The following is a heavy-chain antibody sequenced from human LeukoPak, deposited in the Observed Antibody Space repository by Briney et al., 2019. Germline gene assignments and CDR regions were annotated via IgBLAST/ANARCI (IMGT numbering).Heavy chain of an antibody. Sequence: SETLSLTCAVSGYSISSGYYWGWIRQPPGKGPEWIGNIYHSASTYYNPSLKSRVTISVDTSKNQFSLKLSSVTAADTAVYYCAGGAQPLDNWGQGTLVTVSS. CDR3: AGGAQPLDN. CDR1: GYSISSGYY. CDR2: IYHSAST. V-gene: IGHV4-38-2*01. D-gene: IGHD1-1*01. J-gene: IGHJ4*02.